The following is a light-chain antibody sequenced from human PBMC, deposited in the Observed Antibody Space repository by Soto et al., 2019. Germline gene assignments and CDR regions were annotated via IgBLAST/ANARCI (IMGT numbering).Light chain of an antibody. Sequence: DIQMTQSPSSLSASVGDRVTITCRASQRISSSLNWYQHKLGRAPNLLIYAASSLQTGVPSRFSGSGSGTDFTLTISYLQPEDFATYYCQQSYLTPRTFGQGTKLEIK. CDR2: AAS. CDR3: QQSYLTPRT. CDR1: QRISSS. J-gene: IGKJ2*01. V-gene: IGKV1-39*01.